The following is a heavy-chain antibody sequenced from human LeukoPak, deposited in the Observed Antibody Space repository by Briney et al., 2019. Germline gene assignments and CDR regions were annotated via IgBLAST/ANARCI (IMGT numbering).Heavy chain of an antibody. V-gene: IGHV3-15*01. D-gene: IGHD5-24*01. J-gene: IGHJ4*02. Sequence: GGSLRLSCTASGLTFSSAWMSWVRQAPGKGLEWIGHIRGKAGGGTPDYAAPVKGKFTISRDDSKSTLFLQMDSLQIEDTAVYYCTTARRAPSSLDYWGQGTLVTVSS. CDR2: IRGKAGGGTP. CDR1: GLTFSSAW. CDR3: TTARRAPSSLDY.